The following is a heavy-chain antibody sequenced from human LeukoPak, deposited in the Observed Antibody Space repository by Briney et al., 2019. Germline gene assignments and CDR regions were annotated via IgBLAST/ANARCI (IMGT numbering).Heavy chain of an antibody. Sequence: PGRSLRLSCAASGFTFSSYAMHWVRQAPGKGLEWVAVIWYDGSNKYYADSVKGRFTISRDNSKNTLYLQMNSLRAEDTAVYYCARPLIEYSSSVTLGFDYWGQGTLVTVSS. CDR3: ARPLIEYSSSVTLGFDY. D-gene: IGHD6-6*01. J-gene: IGHJ4*02. V-gene: IGHV3-30*07. CDR1: GFTFSSYA. CDR2: IWYDGSNK.